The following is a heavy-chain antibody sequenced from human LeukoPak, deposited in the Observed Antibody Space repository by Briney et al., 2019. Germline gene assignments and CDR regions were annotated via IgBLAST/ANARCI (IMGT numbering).Heavy chain of an antibody. J-gene: IGHJ4*02. V-gene: IGHV4-4*07. CDR1: GGSISGYY. Sequence: SETLSLTCTVSGGSISGYYWSWIRQPAGKRLEWIGRIYTSGSTNYNPSLKSRVTMSVDMSKNQLSLKLSSVTAADTAVYHCARRGNANFFDYWGQGTLAIVSS. CDR2: IYTSGST. CDR3: ARRGNANFFDY.